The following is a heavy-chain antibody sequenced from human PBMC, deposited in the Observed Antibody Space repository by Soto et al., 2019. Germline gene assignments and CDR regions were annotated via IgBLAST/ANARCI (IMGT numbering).Heavy chain of an antibody. D-gene: IGHD6-19*01. CDR2: IXTXGXX. CDR1: GGSISSYY. V-gene: IGHV4-4*07. Sequence: SETLSLTCTVSGGSISSYYWSWIRQPAGKGPXXXGXIXTXGXXXXNPSLKSRVTMSVDTSKNQFSLKLSSVTAADTAVYYCARGQWLIYWGQGTLVTVSS. CDR3: ARGQWLIY. J-gene: IGHJ4*02.